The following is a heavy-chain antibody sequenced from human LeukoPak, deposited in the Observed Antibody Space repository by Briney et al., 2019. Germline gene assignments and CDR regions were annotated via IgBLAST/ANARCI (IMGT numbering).Heavy chain of an antibody. Sequence: PSETLSLTCAVYGGSFSGYYWSWIRQPPGKGLEWIGYIYYSGSTNYNPSLKSRVTISVDTSKNQFSLKLSSVTAADTAVYYCARIYCSGGSCYGDYFDYWGQGTLVTVSS. CDR3: ARIYCSGGSCYGDYFDY. CDR1: GGSFSGYY. V-gene: IGHV4-59*01. CDR2: IYYSGST. D-gene: IGHD2-15*01. J-gene: IGHJ4*02.